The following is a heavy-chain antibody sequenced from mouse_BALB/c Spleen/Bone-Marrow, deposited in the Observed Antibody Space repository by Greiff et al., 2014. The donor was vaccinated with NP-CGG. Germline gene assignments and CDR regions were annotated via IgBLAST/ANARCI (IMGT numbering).Heavy chain of an antibody. J-gene: IGHJ2*03. CDR2: IYPGNSGT. D-gene: IGHD1-1*01. V-gene: IGHV1-5*01. CDR1: GYSFTSYW. Sequence: EVKLMESGTVLARPGASVKMSCKASGYSFTSYWMYWIKQRPGQGLEWIGAIYPGNSGTSYNQNFKGKAKLTAVTSASTAYMELSSLLNEDAAVYYFTRSITTAVEFDYWGQGTSLTVSS. CDR3: TRSITTAVEFDY.